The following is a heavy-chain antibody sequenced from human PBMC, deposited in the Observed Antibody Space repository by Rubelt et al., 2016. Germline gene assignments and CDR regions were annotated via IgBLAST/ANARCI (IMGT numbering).Heavy chain of an antibody. V-gene: IGHV3-74*01. CDR2: INSDGSNT. J-gene: IGHJ4*02. Sequence: TFSSYWMHWVRQAPGKGLVWVSRINSDGSNTNYADSVKGRFTISRDNAANTLYLQMNSLRAEDTAIYYCAREYSSSRYFDYWGQGTLVTVSS. CDR1: TFSSYW. CDR3: AREYSSSRYFDY. D-gene: IGHD6-6*01.